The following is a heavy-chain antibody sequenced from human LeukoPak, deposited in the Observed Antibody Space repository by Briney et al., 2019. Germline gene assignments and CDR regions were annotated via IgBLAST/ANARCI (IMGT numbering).Heavy chain of an antibody. CDR2: IYHSGST. J-gene: IGHJ3*02. CDR3: ARDSSLDAFDI. V-gene: IGHV4-30-2*01. CDR1: GGSISSGGYY. D-gene: IGHD6-13*01. Sequence: PSQTLSLTCTVSGGSISSGGYYWSWIRQPPGKGLEWIGYIYHSGSTYYNPSLKSRVTISVDTSKNQFSLKLSSVTAADTAVYYCARDSSLDAFDIWGQGTMVTVSS.